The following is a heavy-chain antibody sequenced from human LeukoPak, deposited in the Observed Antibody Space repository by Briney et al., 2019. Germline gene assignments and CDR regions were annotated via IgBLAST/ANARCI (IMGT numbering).Heavy chain of an antibody. J-gene: IGHJ4*02. CDR1: GFTFNDYG. Sequence: GGSLRLSCAVSGFTFNDYGMHWVRQAPGGGLEWVSGINWRSGRAAYADSVKGRFTISRDNAKNSLYLQMNSLRVEDTALYYCARRPTAASGYFDYWGQGTLVTVSS. CDR3: ARRPTAASGYFDY. CDR2: INWRSGRA. V-gene: IGHV3-9*01. D-gene: IGHD6-13*01.